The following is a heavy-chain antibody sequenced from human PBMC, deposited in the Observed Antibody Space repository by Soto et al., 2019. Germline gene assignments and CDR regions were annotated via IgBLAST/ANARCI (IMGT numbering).Heavy chain of an antibody. Sequence: QVQLVQSGAEVKKPGASVKVSCKASGYTFTSYGISWVRQAPGQGLEWMGWIIPIFGTANYAQKFQGRVTITADESTSTAYMELSSLRSEDTAVYYCARGFVGATNWYFDLWGRGTLVTVSS. J-gene: IGHJ2*01. CDR1: GYTFTSYG. D-gene: IGHD1-26*01. CDR2: IIPIFGTA. V-gene: IGHV1-69*13. CDR3: ARGFVGATNWYFDL.